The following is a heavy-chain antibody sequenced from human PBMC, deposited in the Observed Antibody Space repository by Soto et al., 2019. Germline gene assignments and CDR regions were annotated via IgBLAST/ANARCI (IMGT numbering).Heavy chain of an antibody. CDR2: IYYSGST. J-gene: IGHJ6*02. CDR3: AREVCSSTSCYPPYYYYGMDV. D-gene: IGHD2-2*01. CDR1: GGSISSYY. V-gene: IGHV4-59*01. Sequence: SETLSLTCTVSGGSISSYYWSWIRQPPGKGLEWIGYIYYSGSTNYNPSLKSRVTISVDTSKNQFSLKLSSVTAADTAVYYCAREVCSSTSCYPPYYYYGMDVWGQGTTVTVSS.